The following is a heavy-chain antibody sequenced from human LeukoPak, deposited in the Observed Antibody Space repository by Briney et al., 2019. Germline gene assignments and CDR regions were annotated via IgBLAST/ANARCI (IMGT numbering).Heavy chain of an antibody. CDR2: ISSSSSYT. D-gene: IGHD6-19*01. J-gene: IGHJ4*02. Sequence: PGGSLRLSCAASGFTFSDYYMSWIRQAPGKGLEWVSYISSSSSYTNYADSVKGRFTISRDNAKNSLYLQMNSLRAEDTAVYYCARDSGSGAIDYWGQGTLVTVSS. V-gene: IGHV3-11*05. CDR3: ARDSGSGAIDY. CDR1: GFTFSDYY.